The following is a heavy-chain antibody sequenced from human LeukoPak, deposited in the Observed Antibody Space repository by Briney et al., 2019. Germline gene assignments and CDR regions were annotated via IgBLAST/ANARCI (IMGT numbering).Heavy chain of an antibody. V-gene: IGHV5-51*01. D-gene: IGHD3-3*01. Sequence: GESLKISCKGSGYSFTSYWIGWVRQMPGKGLEWMGIIYPGDSDTRYSPSFQGQVTISADKSISTAYLQWSSLKASDTAMYYCASSSQYYDFWSGPTADHWGQGTLVTVSS. J-gene: IGHJ4*02. CDR3: ASSSQYYDFWSGPTADH. CDR1: GYSFTSYW. CDR2: IYPGDSDT.